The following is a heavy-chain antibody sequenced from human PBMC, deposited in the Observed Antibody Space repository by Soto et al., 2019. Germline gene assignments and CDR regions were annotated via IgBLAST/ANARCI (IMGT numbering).Heavy chain of an antibody. J-gene: IGHJ4*02. D-gene: IGHD2-21*02. CDR2: ISGSGGST. V-gene: IGHV3-23*01. Sequence: EVQLLESGGGLVQPGGSLRLSCAASGFTFSSYAMSWVRQAPGKGLEWVSAISGSGGSTYYADSVKGRFTISRDNSKNTLYLQMNSLRAADTAVYYCAKDVLAYCGGDCYERFDYWGQGTLVTVSS. CDR3: AKDVLAYCGGDCYERFDY. CDR1: GFTFSSYA.